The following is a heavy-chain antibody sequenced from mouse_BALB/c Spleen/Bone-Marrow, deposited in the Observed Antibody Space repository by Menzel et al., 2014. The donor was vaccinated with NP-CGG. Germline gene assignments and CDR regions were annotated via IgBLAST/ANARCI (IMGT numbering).Heavy chain of an antibody. CDR3: ARDEVLPRFAY. CDR2: IRNKPNGYTT. J-gene: IGHJ3*01. D-gene: IGHD2-12*01. CDR1: GFTFTDYY. V-gene: IGHV7-3*02. Sequence: VESVAGLDKPGNSLRLSSANSGFTFTDYYTTWVRQPPGKALEWLAFIRNKPNGYTTEYSPSVKGRFTISRDNSQSILYLQMNTLRAEDIATYYCARDEVLPRFAYWRQGTLVTFSA.